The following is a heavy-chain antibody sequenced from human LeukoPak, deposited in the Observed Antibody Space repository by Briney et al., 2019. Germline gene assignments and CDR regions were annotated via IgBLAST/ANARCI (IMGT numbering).Heavy chain of an antibody. J-gene: IGHJ4*02. Sequence: ASVKVSCNASGYTVTGYYMHGVRHAPAQGLEWMGWSNTNSGGTNYAKKFQGRVTMTTDTSTSTAYMELSRLRSAETAVYDCARDFPYYYDSSGYYLGWGQGTLVIVSS. CDR3: ARDFPYYYDSSGYYLG. CDR2: SNTNSGGT. CDR1: GYTVTGYY. V-gene: IGHV1-2*02. D-gene: IGHD3-22*01.